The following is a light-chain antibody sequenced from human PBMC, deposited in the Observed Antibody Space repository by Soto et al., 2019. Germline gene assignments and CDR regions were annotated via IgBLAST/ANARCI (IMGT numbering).Light chain of an antibody. V-gene: IGKV3-11*01. CDR1: QSASSY. Sequence: EIVLTQSPATLSLSPGERATLSYRASQSASSYLAWYQQKPGQAPRLLIYDASNRATGIPARFSGSGSGTDFTLTISSLEPEDFAVYYCQQRSDWPQFTFGPGTKVDLK. J-gene: IGKJ3*01. CDR2: DAS. CDR3: QQRSDWPQFT.